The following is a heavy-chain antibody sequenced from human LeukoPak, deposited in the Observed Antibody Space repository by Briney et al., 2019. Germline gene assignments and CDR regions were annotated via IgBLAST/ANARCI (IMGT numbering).Heavy chain of an antibody. CDR2: FDPEDGET. CDR1: GYTLTELS. V-gene: IGHV1-24*01. J-gene: IGHJ5*02. CDR3: ATAYYYGSGSYYNVLLGPNWFDP. D-gene: IGHD3-10*01. Sequence: ASVKVSCKVSGYTLTELSMHWVRQAPGKGLEWMGGFDPEDGETIYAQKFQGRVTMTEDTSTDTAYMELSSLRSEDTAVYYCATAYYYGSGSYYNVLLGPNWFDPWGQGTLVTVSS.